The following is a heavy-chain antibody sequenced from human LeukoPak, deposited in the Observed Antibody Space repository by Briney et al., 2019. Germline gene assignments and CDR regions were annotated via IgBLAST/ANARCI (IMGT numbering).Heavy chain of an antibody. CDR3: AKSLVYYFDY. CDR1: GFTFSSYG. V-gene: IGHV3-30*18. CDR2: ISYDGSNK. D-gene: IGHD2-21*01. Sequence: PGGSLRLSCAASGFTFSSYGMHWVRQAPGKGLEWVAVISYDGSNKYYADSVKGRFTISRDNSKNTLYLQMNSLRAEDTAVYYCAKSLVYYFDYWGQGTLVTVSS. J-gene: IGHJ4*02.